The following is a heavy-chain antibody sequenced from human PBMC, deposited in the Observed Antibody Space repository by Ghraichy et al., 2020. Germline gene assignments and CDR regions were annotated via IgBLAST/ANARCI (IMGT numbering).Heavy chain of an antibody. Sequence: LETLSLTCSVSGASISSHYWSWIRQPPFNVLYFIFYIYYLFFPPSPPRSPPRVRLSGDTSKNQFSLKLSSVTAADTAVYYCARGRDCGDDCYSDYYYGMDVWGQGTTVTVSS. J-gene: IGHJ6*02. D-gene: IGHD2-21*02. CDR3: ARGRDCGDDCYSDYYYGMDV. CDR2: IYYLFFP. V-gene: IGHV4-59*11. CDR1: GASISSHY.